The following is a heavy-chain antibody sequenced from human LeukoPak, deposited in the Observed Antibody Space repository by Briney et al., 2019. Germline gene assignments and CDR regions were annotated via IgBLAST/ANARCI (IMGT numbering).Heavy chain of an antibody. CDR1: GFTFSSYW. CDR2: IKQDGSEK. Sequence: GGSLRLSCAASGFTFSSYWMSWVRQAPGKGLEWVANIKQDGSEKYYVDSVKGRFTISRDNAKNSLYLQMNSLRAEDTAVYYCARSSVDTAMVTIVHYYYGMDVWGQGTTVTVSS. D-gene: IGHD5-18*01. V-gene: IGHV3-7*01. CDR3: ARSSVDTAMVTIVHYYYGMDV. J-gene: IGHJ6*02.